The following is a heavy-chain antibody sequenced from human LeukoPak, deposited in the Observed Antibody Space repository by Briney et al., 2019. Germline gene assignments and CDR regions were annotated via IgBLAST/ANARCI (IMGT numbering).Heavy chain of an antibody. CDR1: GFTFSSYG. J-gene: IGHJ4*02. Sequence: GGSLRLSCAASGFTFSSYGMHWVRQAPGKGLEGVAFIRYDGSNKYYADSVKGRFTISRDNSKNMLYLQMNSLRAEDTAVYYCARHTFTLSRPLDSWGQGTLVTVS. CDR3: ARHTFTLSRPLDS. D-gene: IGHD3-22*01. V-gene: IGHV3-30*02. CDR2: IRYDGSNK.